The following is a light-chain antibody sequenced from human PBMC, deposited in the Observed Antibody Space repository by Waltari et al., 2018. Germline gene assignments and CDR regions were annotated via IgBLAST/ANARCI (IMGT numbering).Light chain of an antibody. J-gene: IGKJ4*01. V-gene: IGKV3-11*01. Sequence: EIVLTQSPATLSLSPGERATISCRASQSVSNFLAWYQQKPGQAPRLLIYHASKRATDIPDRFSGRGSGTDFTLTISSLEPGDSAVYCCQQRANWPPLTFGGGTRVEI. CDR2: HAS. CDR1: QSVSNF. CDR3: QQRANWPPLT.